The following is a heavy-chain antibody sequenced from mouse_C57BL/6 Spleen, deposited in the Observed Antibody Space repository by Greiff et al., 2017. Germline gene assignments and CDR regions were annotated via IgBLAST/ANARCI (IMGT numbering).Heavy chain of an antibody. CDR3: ARSAEAWFAY. J-gene: IGHJ3*01. Sequence: VQLQQSGPELVKPGASVKISCKASGYAFSSSWMNWVKQRPGKGLEWIGRIYPGDGDTNYNGKLKGKATLTADKSSSTAYMQLSSLTSEDSAVYFCARSAEAWFAYWGQGTLVTVSA. CDR1: GYAFSSSW. CDR2: IYPGDGDT. V-gene: IGHV1-82*01.